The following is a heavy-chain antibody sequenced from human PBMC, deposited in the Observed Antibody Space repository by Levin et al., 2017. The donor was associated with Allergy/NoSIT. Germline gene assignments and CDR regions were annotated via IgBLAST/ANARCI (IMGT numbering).Heavy chain of an antibody. CDR1: GGSISSGGYY. CDR3: ARGRSGNSNNYYYYYMDD. V-gene: IGHV4-31*03. CDR2: IYFSGST. Sequence: TSSETLSLTCTVSGGSISSGGYYWSWIRQHSGKGLEWIGYIYFSGSTSYNPSLKSRVTMSIDMSKNQFSLKLSSVTAADTAVYYCARGRSGNSNNYYYYYMDDWGRGTTVTVSS. J-gene: IGHJ6*03.